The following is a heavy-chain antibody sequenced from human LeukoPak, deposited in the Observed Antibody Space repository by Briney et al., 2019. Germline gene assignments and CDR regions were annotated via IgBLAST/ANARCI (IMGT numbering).Heavy chain of an antibody. Sequence: GGSLRLSCAGSGFTFSSYAMHWVRQAPGKGLEYVSGISSNGGSTYHANSVKGRFTISRDNSKNTLYLQMGSLRAEDMAVYYCTGGVTTFALFDYWGQGTLVTVSS. D-gene: IGHD4-17*01. J-gene: IGHJ4*02. CDR1: GFTFSSYA. CDR2: ISSNGGST. CDR3: TGGVTTFALFDY. V-gene: IGHV3-64*01.